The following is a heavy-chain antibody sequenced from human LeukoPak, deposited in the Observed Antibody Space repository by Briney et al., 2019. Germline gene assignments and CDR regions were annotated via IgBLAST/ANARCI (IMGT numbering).Heavy chain of an antibody. CDR1: GGSISGYY. Sequence: SETLSLTCTVSGGSISGYYWSWIRQPAGKGLEWIGRIYTSGSTDYSPSLKSRVTMSVDTSKNQFSLRLTYVTAADTAVYYCARGGGDYGDLANDYWGQGTLVTVSA. D-gene: IGHD4-17*01. V-gene: IGHV4-4*07. CDR3: ARGGGDYGDLANDY. J-gene: IGHJ4*02. CDR2: IYTSGST.